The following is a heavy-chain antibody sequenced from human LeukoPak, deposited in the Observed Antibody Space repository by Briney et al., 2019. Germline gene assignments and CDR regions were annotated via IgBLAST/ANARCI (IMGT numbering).Heavy chain of an antibody. CDR3: ARDDGAVVTYTRGAFDI. Sequence: SETLSLTCTVSGGSISSSSYYWGWIRQPPGKGLEWIGYIYYSGSTNYNPSLKSRVTISVDTSKNQFSLKLSSVTAADTAVYYCARDDGAVVTYTRGAFDIWGQGTMVTVSS. CDR2: IYYSGST. D-gene: IGHD4-23*01. J-gene: IGHJ3*02. V-gene: IGHV4-61*01. CDR1: GGSISSSSYY.